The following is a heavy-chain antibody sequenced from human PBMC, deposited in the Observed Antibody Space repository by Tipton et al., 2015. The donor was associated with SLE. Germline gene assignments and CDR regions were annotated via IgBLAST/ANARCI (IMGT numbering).Heavy chain of an antibody. CDR3: ARDPRGSYYGRGWFDP. J-gene: IGHJ5*02. V-gene: IGHV4-34*01. Sequence: TLSLTCAVYGGSFSGYYWSWIRQPPGKGLEWIGEINHSGSTNYNPSLKSRVTISVDTSKNQFSLKLSSVTAADTAVYYCARDPRGSYYGRGWFDPWGQGTLVTVSS. D-gene: IGHD1-26*01. CDR1: GGSFSGYY. CDR2: INHSGST.